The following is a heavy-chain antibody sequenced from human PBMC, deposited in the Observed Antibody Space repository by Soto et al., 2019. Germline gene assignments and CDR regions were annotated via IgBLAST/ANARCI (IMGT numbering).Heavy chain of an antibody. CDR1: GFTFSDVA. V-gene: IGHV3-23*01. D-gene: IGHD3-10*01. CDR2: ISDTGGST. Sequence: GGSLRLSCAASGFTFSDVAMTWVRQAPGKGLQWVSTISDTGGSTYYADSVKGRFTISRDNSKNTLYLQISSLRAEDTAVYYCAKGRGITSPAPDSWGQGILVTVSS. CDR3: AKGRGITSPAPDS. J-gene: IGHJ5*01.